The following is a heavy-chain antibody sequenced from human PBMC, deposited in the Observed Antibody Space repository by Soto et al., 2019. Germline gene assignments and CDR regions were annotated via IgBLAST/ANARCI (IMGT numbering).Heavy chain of an antibody. J-gene: IGHJ6*02. Sequence: GESLKISCKGSGYSFTSYWISWVRQVPGKGLEWMGRIDPSDSYTNYSPSFQGHVTISADKSISTAYLQWSSLKASDTAMYYCAIHSGYDHEDYYYGMDVWGQGTTVTVSS. D-gene: IGHD5-12*01. V-gene: IGHV5-10-1*01. CDR2: IDPSDSYT. CDR1: GYSFTSYW. CDR3: AIHSGYDHEDYYYGMDV.